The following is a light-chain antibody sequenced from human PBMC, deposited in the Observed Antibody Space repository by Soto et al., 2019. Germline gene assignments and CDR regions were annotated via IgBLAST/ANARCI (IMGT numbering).Light chain of an antibody. V-gene: IGKV1-39*01. CDR3: TPYT. CDR1: QSISKY. Sequence: DIQMTQSPSSLSASVGDRVTITCRAGQSISKYLNWYQQKPGKAPKVLIYAASSLQGGVPSRFSGSGSGTDFTLSINSLQPEDSATYYSTPYTFGPG. J-gene: IGKJ3*01. CDR2: AAS.